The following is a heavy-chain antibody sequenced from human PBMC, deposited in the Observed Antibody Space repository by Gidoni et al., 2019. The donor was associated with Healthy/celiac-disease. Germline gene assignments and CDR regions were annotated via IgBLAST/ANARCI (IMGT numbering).Heavy chain of an antibody. V-gene: IGHV3-23*01. CDR3: AKGHRRFLEWYYYYGMDV. Sequence: EVQLLESGGGLVQPGGSLRLSCAASGFTFSSYALSWVRQAPGKGLEWVSAISGSGGSTYYADSVKGRFTISRDNSKNTLYLQMNSLRAEDTAVYYCAKGHRRFLEWYYYYGMDVWGQGTTVTVSS. D-gene: IGHD3-3*01. CDR1: GFTFSSYA. J-gene: IGHJ6*02. CDR2: ISGSGGST.